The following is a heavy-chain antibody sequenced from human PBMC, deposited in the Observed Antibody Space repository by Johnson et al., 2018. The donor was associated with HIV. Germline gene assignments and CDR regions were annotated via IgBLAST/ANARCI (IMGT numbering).Heavy chain of an antibody. CDR1: GFTFSSYA. Sequence: VQLVESGGGLIQPGRSLRLSCAASGFTFSSYAMHWVRQAPGKGLEWVGRIKSKNDGGTTDYAVSVKGRITISRDDSKNTLYMQMNSLKNEDTAVYYCTSLRDDAFDIWGQGTMVTLSS. J-gene: IGHJ3*02. CDR3: TSLRDDAFDI. CDR2: IKSKNDGGTT. V-gene: IGHV3-15*01.